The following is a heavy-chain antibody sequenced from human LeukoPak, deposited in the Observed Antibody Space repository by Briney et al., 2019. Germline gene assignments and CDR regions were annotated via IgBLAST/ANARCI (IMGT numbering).Heavy chain of an antibody. CDR2: MRYDGSNK. J-gene: IGHJ3*02. Sequence: GGSLRLSCAASGFTFSSGVTFSTYGMYWVRQAPGKGLEWVAFMRYDGSNKYYADSVKGRFTISGDNSKNTLYLQMNSLRAEDTAVYYCARPFGFGAFDIWGQGTMVTVSS. CDR1: GFTFSSGVTFSTYG. D-gene: IGHD3-10*01. CDR3: ARPFGFGAFDI. V-gene: IGHV3-30*02.